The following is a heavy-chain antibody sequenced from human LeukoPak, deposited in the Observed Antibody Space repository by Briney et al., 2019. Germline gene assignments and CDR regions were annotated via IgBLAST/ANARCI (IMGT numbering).Heavy chain of an antibody. J-gene: IGHJ4*02. CDR1: GFTFSSYE. CDR2: ITKSGSTI. CDR3: ANTFDYGDYVGYFDY. Sequence: GGSLRLSCAASGFTFSSYEMNWVRQAPGKGLEWVSYITKSGSTIYYAGSVKGRFTISRDNSKNTLYLQMNSLRAEDTAVYYCANTFDYGDYVGYFDYWGQGTLVTVSS. V-gene: IGHV3-48*03. D-gene: IGHD4-17*01.